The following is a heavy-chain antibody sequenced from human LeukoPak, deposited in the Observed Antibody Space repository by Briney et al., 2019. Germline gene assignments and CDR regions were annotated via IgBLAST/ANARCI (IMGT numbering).Heavy chain of an antibody. J-gene: IGHJ4*02. Sequence: SGGSLRLSCAASGFTVSSNYMSWVRQAPGKGLEWVSAISGSGGSTYYADSVKGRFTISRDNSKNTLYLQMNSLRAEDTAVYYCAKGELWFGELLRFDYWGQGTLVTVSS. CDR2: ISGSGGST. CDR3: AKGELWFGELLRFDY. V-gene: IGHV3-23*01. D-gene: IGHD3-10*01. CDR1: GFTVSSNY.